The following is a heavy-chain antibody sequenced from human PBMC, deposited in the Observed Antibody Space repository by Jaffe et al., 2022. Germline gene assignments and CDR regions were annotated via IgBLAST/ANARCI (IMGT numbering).Heavy chain of an antibody. CDR2: IRNDASTI. V-gene: IGHV3-30*02. Sequence: QVQLVESGGGVVQPGGSLRLSCAVSGFSLRTYGMHWVRQAPGKGLEWVAFIRNDASTILYADSVKGRFTISRDRSDNTLYLQMNSLRDEDTAVYYCAHNSWNDVGWPEFDYWGQGTLVTVSS. CDR1: GFSLRTYG. D-gene: IGHD6-19*01. CDR3: AHNSWNDVGWPEFDY. J-gene: IGHJ4*02.